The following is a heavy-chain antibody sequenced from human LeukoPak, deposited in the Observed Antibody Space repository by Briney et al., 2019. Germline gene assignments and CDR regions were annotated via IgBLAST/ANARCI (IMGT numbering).Heavy chain of an antibody. V-gene: IGHV3-23*01. CDR3: AKVAIVVVITSYYFDY. Sequence: GGSLRLSCAASGFTFSSYAMSWVRQAPGKGLEWVSAISGSGGSTYYADSVKGRFTISRDNSKNTLYLQMNSLRAEDTAVCYCAKVAIVVVITSYYFDYWGQGTLVTVSS. CDR2: ISGSGGST. CDR1: GFTFSSYA. D-gene: IGHD3-22*01. J-gene: IGHJ4*02.